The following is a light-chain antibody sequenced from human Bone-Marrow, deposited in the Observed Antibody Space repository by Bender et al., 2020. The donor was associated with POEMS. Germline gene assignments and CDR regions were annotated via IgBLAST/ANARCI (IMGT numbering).Light chain of an antibody. CDR3: CSYTGTTIGTLVI. J-gene: IGLJ2*01. CDR2: EVT. V-gene: IGLV2-23*02. Sequence: QSALTQPASVSGSPGQSITISCTGTSSDVGKYNLVSWYQQHPGKAPKLMIFEVTKRPSGVSSRFSASKSGNTASLTISCLQAEDEADYYCCSYTGTTIGTLVIFGGGTKLTVL. CDR1: SSDVGKYNL.